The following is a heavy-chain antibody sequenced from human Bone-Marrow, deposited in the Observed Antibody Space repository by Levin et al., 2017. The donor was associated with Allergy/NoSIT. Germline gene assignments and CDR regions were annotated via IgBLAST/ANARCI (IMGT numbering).Heavy chain of an antibody. CDR3: ARDHHSGSVRYTLYYYYGLDV. J-gene: IGHJ6*02. Sequence: ASVKVSCKTSGYSFTNFGLSWVRQAPGQGLEWMGWISGYNGNTDYAQSFQDRVSMTTDTSTNTAYMELRNLRSDDTAVYFCARDHHSGSVRYTLYYYYGLDVWGQGTTVTVSS. CDR1: GYSFTNFG. V-gene: IGHV1-18*01. CDR2: ISGYNGNT. D-gene: IGHD4-17*01.